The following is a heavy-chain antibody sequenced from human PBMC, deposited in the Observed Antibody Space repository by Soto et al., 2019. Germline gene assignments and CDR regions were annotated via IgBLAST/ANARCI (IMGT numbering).Heavy chain of an antibody. Sequence: PSETLSLTCSVSGAALNSGNYYWSWIRQVPGKGLEWIGHIYVTGAVDYNPSLRDRITISQDTSERQFSLNLRLVTAADTAVYYCARLRIATNNYKWFDPWGQRTLLPVSS. CDR2: IYVTGAV. CDR1: GAALNSGNYY. CDR3: ARLRIATNNYKWFDP. J-gene: IGHJ5*02. D-gene: IGHD2-21*01. V-gene: IGHV4-31*03.